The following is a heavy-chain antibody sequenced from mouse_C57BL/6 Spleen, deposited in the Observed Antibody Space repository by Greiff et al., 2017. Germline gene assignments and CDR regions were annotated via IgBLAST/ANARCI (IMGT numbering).Heavy chain of an antibody. CDR2: ISYSGST. D-gene: IGHD2-1*01. CDR1: GYSITSGYD. V-gene: IGHV3-1*01. Sequence: VQLKESGPGMVKPSQSLSLTCTVTGYSITSGYDWHWIRHFPGNKLEWMGYISYSGSTNYNPSLKSRISITHDTSKNHFFLKLNSVTTEDTATYYCARGDYGNFHWYFDVWGTGTTVTVSS. CDR3: ARGDYGNFHWYFDV. J-gene: IGHJ1*03.